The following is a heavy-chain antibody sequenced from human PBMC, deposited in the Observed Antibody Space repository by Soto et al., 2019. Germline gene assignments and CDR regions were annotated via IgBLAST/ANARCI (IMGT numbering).Heavy chain of an antibody. CDR3: ARLEELTMIVVALDY. D-gene: IGHD3-22*01. Sequence: EVQLVQSGAEVKKPGESLRISCKGSGYSFTSYWISWVRQMPGKGLEWMGRIDPSDSYTNYSPSFQGHVTISADKSISTAYLQWSSLKASDSAMYYCARLEELTMIVVALDYWGQGTLVTVSS. V-gene: IGHV5-10-1*01. CDR2: IDPSDSYT. J-gene: IGHJ4*02. CDR1: GYSFTSYW.